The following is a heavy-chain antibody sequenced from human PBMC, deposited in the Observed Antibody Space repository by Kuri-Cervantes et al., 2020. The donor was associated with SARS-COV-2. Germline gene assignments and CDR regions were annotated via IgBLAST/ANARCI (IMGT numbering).Heavy chain of an antibody. CDR2: ISSSSSYS. J-gene: IGHJ6*03. CDR3: ARHYGSGSYSFMHV. CDR1: GFIFSDSY. V-gene: IGHV3-11*06. Sequence: GESLKTHRAAYGFIFSDSYMSWVRQAPGKGLEWVSYISSSSSYSYYADSVKGRFTISRDNTKNSLYLQMNSLRAEDTAVYYCARHYGSGSYSFMHVWGKGTPVTVSS. D-gene: IGHD3-10*01.